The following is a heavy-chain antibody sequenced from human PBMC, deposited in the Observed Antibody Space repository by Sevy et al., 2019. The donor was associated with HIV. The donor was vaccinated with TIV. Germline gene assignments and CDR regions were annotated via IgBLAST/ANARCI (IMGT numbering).Heavy chain of an antibody. V-gene: IGHV3-30*18. CDR2: ISYHGRDK. J-gene: IGHJ6*02. CDR1: GISFTTSG. D-gene: IGHD3-9*01. CDR3: AKDFTGYNGMDV. Sequence: GGSLRLSCVVSGISFTTSGMHWVRQAPGKGLEWVAVISYHGRDKFYAESVKGRSTISGDNSKNMLYLQMNSRRAEDTAVYYCAKDFTGYNGMDVWGQGTMVTVSS.